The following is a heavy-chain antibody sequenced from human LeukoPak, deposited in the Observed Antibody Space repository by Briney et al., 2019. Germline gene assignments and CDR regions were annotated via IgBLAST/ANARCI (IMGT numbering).Heavy chain of an antibody. V-gene: IGHV4-59*01. J-gene: IGHJ3*02. Sequence: SETLSLTCTVSGGSISSYYWSWIRQPPGKGLGWIGYIYYSGSTNYNPSLKSRVTISVDTPKNQFSLKLSSVTAADTAVYYCARGSDILTGYLDAFDIWGQGTMVTVSS. D-gene: IGHD3-9*01. CDR2: IYYSGST. CDR3: ARGSDILTGYLDAFDI. CDR1: GGSISSYY.